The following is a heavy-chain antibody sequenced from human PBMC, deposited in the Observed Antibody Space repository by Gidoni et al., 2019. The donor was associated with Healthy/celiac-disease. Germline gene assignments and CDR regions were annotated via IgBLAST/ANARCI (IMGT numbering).Heavy chain of an antibody. V-gene: IGHV3-11*01. J-gene: IGHJ6*02. CDR3: ARDHDPTEMATILYGMDV. CDR1: GFTFSDYY. CDR2: ISSSGSTI. D-gene: IGHD5-12*01. Sequence: QVQLVESGGGLVKPGGSLRLSCAASGFTFSDYYMSWIRQAPGTGLEWVSYISSSGSTIYYADSVKGRFTISRDNAKNSLYLQMNSLRAEDTAVYYCARDHDPTEMATILYGMDVWGQGTTVTVSS.